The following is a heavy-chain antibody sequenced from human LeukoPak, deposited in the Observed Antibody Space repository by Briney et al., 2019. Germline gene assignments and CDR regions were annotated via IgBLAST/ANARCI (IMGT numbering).Heavy chain of an antibody. CDR2: IDPSDSYT. J-gene: IGHJ4*02. CDR1: GYNFTRNW. D-gene: IGHD1-26*01. V-gene: IGHV5-10-1*01. CDR3: ARGEAPYSGRSSSDDY. Sequence: GASLKISCTGSGYNFTRNWIGWVRQLPGKGLEWMGRIDPSDSYTNYSPSFQGHVTISADKSISTAYLQWSSLKASDTAMYYCARGEAPYSGRSSSDDYWGQGTLVTVSS.